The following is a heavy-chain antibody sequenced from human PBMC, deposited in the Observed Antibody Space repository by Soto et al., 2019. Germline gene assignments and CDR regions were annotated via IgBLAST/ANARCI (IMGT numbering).Heavy chain of an antibody. CDR2: IRPLSGVT. V-gene: IGHV1-2*02. CDR1: GYTFTGYD. CDR3: ATEYDSGDFGLGL. D-gene: IGHD4-17*01. J-gene: IGHJ6*02. Sequence: ASVKVSCKASGYTFTGYDILWVRQAPGQGLAWMGWIRPLSGVTTYAQRFQGRVSFTTDTSVNTAYMELRRLRARDTAPYFRATEYDSGDFGLGLWGQGTTVTVSS.